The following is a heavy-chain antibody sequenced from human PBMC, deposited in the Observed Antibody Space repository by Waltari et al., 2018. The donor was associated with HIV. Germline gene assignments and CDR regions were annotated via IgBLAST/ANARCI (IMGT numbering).Heavy chain of an antibody. Sequence: EVQLVESGGGLVQPGGSLRLSCAASGFTFSSYSMNWVRQAPGKGREWVSYISSSSSTIYYSDSVKGRFTSSRDNAKNSLYLQMNSLRDEDTAVYYCARASRYSGSYSDYWGQGTLVTVSS. CDR1: GFTFSSYS. CDR3: ARASRYSGSYSDY. CDR2: ISSSSSTI. J-gene: IGHJ4*02. D-gene: IGHD1-26*01. V-gene: IGHV3-48*02.